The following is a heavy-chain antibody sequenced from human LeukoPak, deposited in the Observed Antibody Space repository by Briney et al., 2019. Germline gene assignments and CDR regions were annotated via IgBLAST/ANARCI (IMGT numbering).Heavy chain of an antibody. CDR3: ARGGPKRRDGYNPEFDY. Sequence: ASVKVSCKASGYTFTSYDINWVRQATGQGLEWMGWMNPNSGNTGYAQKFQGRVTITRNTSIGTAYMELSSLRSEDTAVYYCARGGPKRRDGYNPEFDYWGQGTLVTVSS. CDR1: GYTFTSYD. J-gene: IGHJ4*02. D-gene: IGHD5-24*01. CDR2: MNPNSGNT. V-gene: IGHV1-8*03.